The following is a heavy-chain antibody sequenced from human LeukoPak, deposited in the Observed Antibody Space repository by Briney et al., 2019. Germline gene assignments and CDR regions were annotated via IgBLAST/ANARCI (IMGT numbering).Heavy chain of an antibody. CDR3: AKDLPPYDFWSGYYGLGAFDI. CDR1: GFTFSSYA. CDR2: INTSGGSP. Sequence: GGSLRLSCAASGFTFSSYAMSWVRQAPGKGLEWVSTINTSGGSPFSAESVKGRFTISGDNSKSTLYLQMNSLRAEDTAVYYCAKDLPPYDFWSGYYGLGAFDIWGQGTMVIVSS. V-gene: IGHV3-23*01. J-gene: IGHJ3*02. D-gene: IGHD3-3*01.